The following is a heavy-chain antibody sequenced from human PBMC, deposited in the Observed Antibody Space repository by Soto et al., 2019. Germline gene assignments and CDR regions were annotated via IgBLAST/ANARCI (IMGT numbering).Heavy chain of an antibody. CDR2: ISYDGSNK. CDR1: GFTFSSYG. D-gene: IGHD2-21*01. J-gene: IGHJ3*02. V-gene: IGHV3-30*18. Sequence: QVQLVESGGGVVQPGRSLRLSCAASGFTFSSYGMHWVRQAPGKGLEWVAVISYDGSNKYYADSVKGRFTISRDNSKNTLYRQMSSLSAEDTAVYYCAKASPGVGDGGAFDIWGQGTMVTVSS. CDR3: AKASPGVGDGGAFDI.